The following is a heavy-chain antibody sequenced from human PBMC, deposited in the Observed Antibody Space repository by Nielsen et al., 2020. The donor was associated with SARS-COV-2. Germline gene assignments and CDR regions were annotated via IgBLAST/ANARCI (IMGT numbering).Heavy chain of an antibody. V-gene: IGHV3-23*01. CDR2: ISNTGGST. D-gene: IGHD3-22*01. CDR3: AKRYSYDSSGYYGAFDI. CDR1: GFTFSKHV. Sequence: GESLKTPCAAPGFTFSKHVMSWVRQAPGTGLEWVSSISNTGGSTYYADSVKGRLTISRHNSKNTLYVHMSSLGAEDTALYYCAKRYSYDSSGYYGAFDIWGQGTMVTVSS. J-gene: IGHJ3*02.